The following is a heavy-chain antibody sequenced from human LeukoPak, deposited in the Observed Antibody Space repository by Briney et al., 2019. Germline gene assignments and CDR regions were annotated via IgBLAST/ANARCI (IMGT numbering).Heavy chain of an antibody. D-gene: IGHD6-19*01. V-gene: IGHV4-39*07. J-gene: IGHJ4*02. CDR3: ARDQSGSSGWFDY. CDR1: GGSISSSSYY. Sequence: PSETLSLTCTVSGGSISSSSYYWGWIRQPPGKGLEWIGSIYYSGSTYYNPSLKSRVTISVDTSKNQFSLKLSSVTAADTAVYYCARDQSGSSGWFDYWGQGTLVTVSS. CDR2: IYYSGST.